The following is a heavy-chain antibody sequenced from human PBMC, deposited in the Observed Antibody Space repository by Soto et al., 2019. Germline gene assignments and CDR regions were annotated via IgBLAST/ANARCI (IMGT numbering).Heavy chain of an antibody. J-gene: IGHJ4*02. CDR3: AKDTWKKITMVRGVINYYFDY. D-gene: IGHD3-10*01. V-gene: IGHV3-23*01. CDR1: GFTFSSYA. Sequence: GGSLRLSCAASGFTFSSYAMSWVRQAPGKGLEWVSAISGSGGSTYYADSVKGRFTISRDNSKNTLYLQMNSLRADDTAVYYCAKDTWKKITMVRGVINYYFDYWGQGTLVTVSS. CDR2: ISGSGGST.